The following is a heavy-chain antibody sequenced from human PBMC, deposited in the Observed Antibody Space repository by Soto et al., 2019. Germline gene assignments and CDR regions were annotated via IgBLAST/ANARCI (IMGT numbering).Heavy chain of an antibody. CDR3: ARPKRPRLDYGGNRHYYYGMDV. CDR2: IIPIFGTA. CDR1: GGTFSSYA. D-gene: IGHD4-17*01. Sequence: QVQLVQSGAEVKKPGSSVKVSCKASGGTFSSYAISWVRQAPGQGLEWMGGIIPIFGTANYAQKFQGRVTMTADKSTSTAYMALRSLRSEDTAVYYCARPKRPRLDYGGNRHYYYGMDVWGQGTTVTVSS. V-gene: IGHV1-69*06. J-gene: IGHJ6*02.